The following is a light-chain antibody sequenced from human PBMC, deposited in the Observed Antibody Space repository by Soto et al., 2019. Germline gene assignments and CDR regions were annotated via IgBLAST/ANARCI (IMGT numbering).Light chain of an antibody. CDR1: QSVSSTF. Sequence: IVLTQSPGTLSASPGERATLSCRASQSVSSTFLAWYQQKPGQAPRLLIYGASNRATGIPDRFSGSGSGTDFNLTISRLEPEDFAVYYCKQYGRSGTFGQGTKVE. CDR2: GAS. J-gene: IGKJ1*01. CDR3: KQYGRSGT. V-gene: IGKV3-20*01.